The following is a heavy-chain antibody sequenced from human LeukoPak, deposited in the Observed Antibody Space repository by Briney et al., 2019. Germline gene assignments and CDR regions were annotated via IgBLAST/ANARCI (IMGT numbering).Heavy chain of an antibody. Sequence: SETLSLTCAVYGGSFSGYYWSWIRQPPGKGLEWIGEINHSGSTNYNPSLKSRVTISVDTSKNQFSLKLSSVTAAVTAVYYCARGGAMVRGVIIRDFDYWGQGTLVTVSS. V-gene: IGHV4-34*01. D-gene: IGHD3-10*01. CDR1: GGSFSGYY. CDR2: INHSGST. J-gene: IGHJ4*02. CDR3: ARGGAMVRGVIIRDFDY.